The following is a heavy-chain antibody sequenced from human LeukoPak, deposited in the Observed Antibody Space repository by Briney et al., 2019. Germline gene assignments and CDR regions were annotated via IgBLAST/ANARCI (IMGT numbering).Heavy chain of an antibody. Sequence: ASVKVSFKASGYTFTGYYMHWVRQAPGQGLEWMAWINPNSGGTNYAQKFQGRVTMTGDTSISTAYMNLSRLRSDDTAAYYCARAYYGDYYYYGMDVWGQGTTVTVSS. J-gene: IGHJ6*02. CDR3: ARAYYGDYYYYGMDV. D-gene: IGHD4-17*01. V-gene: IGHV1-2*02. CDR2: INPNSGGT. CDR1: GYTFTGYY.